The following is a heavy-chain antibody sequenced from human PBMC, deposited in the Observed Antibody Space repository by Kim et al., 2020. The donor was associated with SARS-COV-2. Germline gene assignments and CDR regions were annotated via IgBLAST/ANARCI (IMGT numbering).Heavy chain of an antibody. CDR2: IYYSGST. Sequence: SETLSLTCTVSGGSISSGGYYWSWIRQHPGKGLEWIGYIYYSGSTHYTPSLKSRVTISVDTSKNQLPLKLISVTAADTAVYYCASSSTGTTPDFDYWGQGTLVTVSS. CDR1: GGSISSGGYY. J-gene: IGHJ4*02. CDR3: ASSSTGTTPDFDY. D-gene: IGHD1-7*01. V-gene: IGHV4-31*03.